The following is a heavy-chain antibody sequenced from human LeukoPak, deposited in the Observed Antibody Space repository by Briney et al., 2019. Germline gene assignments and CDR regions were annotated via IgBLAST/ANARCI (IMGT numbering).Heavy chain of an antibody. D-gene: IGHD3-3*01. CDR2: ISGSGGTT. CDR1: GFTFSSYA. Sequence: GGSLRLSCAASGFTFSSYAMSWVRQAPGKGLAWVSAISGSGGTTYYADSVKGRFTISRDNSKNTLYLQMNSLSADDTAVYYCAKDPDSSDDFWSGYNYWGQGTLVTVSS. V-gene: IGHV3-23*01. CDR3: AKDPDSSDDFWSGYNY. J-gene: IGHJ4*02.